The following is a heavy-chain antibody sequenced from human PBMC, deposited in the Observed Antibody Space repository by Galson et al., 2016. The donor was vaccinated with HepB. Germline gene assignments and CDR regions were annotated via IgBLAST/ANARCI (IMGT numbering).Heavy chain of an antibody. V-gene: IGHV4-59*08. CDR3: SRPYDYTSSSFDY. CDR1: GGSISSYH. D-gene: IGHD6-13*01. J-gene: IGHJ4*02. Sequence: SETLSLTCTVSGGSISSYHWSWIRQPPGKGLEWLAYIQYSGSIDYNPSLKSRLTISADTSKNHFSLKLSSVTAADTAVYYCSRPYDYTSSSFDYWGQGILVTVSS. CDR2: IQYSGSI.